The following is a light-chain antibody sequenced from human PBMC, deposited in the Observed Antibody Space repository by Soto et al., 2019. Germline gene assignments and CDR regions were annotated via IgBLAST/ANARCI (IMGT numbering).Light chain of an antibody. Sequence: QSVLTQPPSASGTPGQRVTISCSGSRSNIGSNYVYWYQQLPGTAPKLLIYSNNQRPSGVPDRFSGSKSGTSASLAISGLRSEDEADYYCAACDDSLSDWVFGGGTKLTVL. CDR3: AACDDSLSDWV. CDR1: RSNIGSNY. V-gene: IGLV1-47*02. J-gene: IGLJ3*02. CDR2: SNN.